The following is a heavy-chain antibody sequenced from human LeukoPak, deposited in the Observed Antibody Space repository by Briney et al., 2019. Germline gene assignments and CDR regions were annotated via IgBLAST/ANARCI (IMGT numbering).Heavy chain of an antibody. CDR3: ARVPNAHYDSSGWVAFDI. D-gene: IGHD3-22*01. J-gene: IGHJ3*02. CDR2: ITYDGINK. CDR1: GFTFSSYA. Sequence: GGPLRLSCAASGFTFSSYAMHWVRQAPGKGLQWVAVITYDGINKYYVDSVKGRFTISRDNSKNTLYLQMNSLRAEDTAVYYCARVPNAHYDSSGWVAFDIWGQGTMVTVSS. V-gene: IGHV3-30-3*01.